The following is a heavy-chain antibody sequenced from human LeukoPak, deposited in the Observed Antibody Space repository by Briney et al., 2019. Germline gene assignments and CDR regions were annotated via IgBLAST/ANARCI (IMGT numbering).Heavy chain of an antibody. CDR3: ARAPLREALDY. CDR1: GFTFSSYA. Sequence: GGSLRLSCAASGFTFSSYAMSWVRQAPGKGLEWVAVISYDGSNKYYADSVKGRFTISRDNSKNTLYLQMNSLRAEDTAVYYCARAPLREALDYWGQGTLVTVSS. J-gene: IGHJ4*02. V-gene: IGHV3-30*04. CDR2: ISYDGSNK.